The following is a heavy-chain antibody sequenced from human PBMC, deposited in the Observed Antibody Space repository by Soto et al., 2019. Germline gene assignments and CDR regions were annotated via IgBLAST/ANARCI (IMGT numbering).Heavy chain of an antibody. CDR3: ARVYERTVYYYYGMDV. D-gene: IGHD3-22*01. Sequence: QVQLQESGPGLVKPSETLSLTCTVSGGSISSYYWSWIRQPPGKGLEWIGYIYYSGSTNYNPSLRSRVTISVDTSNNQFSLKLSSVTAADTAVYYCARVYERTVYYYYGMDVWGQGTTVTVSS. J-gene: IGHJ6*02. CDR1: GGSISSYY. CDR2: IYYSGST. V-gene: IGHV4-59*01.